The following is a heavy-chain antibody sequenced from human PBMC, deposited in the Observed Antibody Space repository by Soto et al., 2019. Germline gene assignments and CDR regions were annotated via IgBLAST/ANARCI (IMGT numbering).Heavy chain of an antibody. CDR1: GGSISSGGYS. J-gene: IGHJ4*02. D-gene: IGHD3-16*01. V-gene: IGHV4-30-2*01. CDR3: ARDHYDYGYFDY. CDR2: IYHSGST. Sequence: SETLSLTCAVSGGSISSGGYSWSWIRQPPGKGLEWIGYIYHSGSTYYNPSLNSRVTISLDRSSNQFSLRLSSVTAADTAVYYCARDHYDYGYFDYWGQGALVTVSS.